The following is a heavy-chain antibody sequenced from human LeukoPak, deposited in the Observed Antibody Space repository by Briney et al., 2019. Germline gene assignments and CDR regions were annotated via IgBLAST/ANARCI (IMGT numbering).Heavy chain of an antibody. CDR2: ILPLFGTA. J-gene: IGHJ3*02. V-gene: IGHV1-69*01. CDR3: ARVYYDLWSGYEYDAFDI. D-gene: IGHD3-3*01. CDR1: GGTFSSYT. Sequence: SVKVSCKASGGTFSSYTISWVRQAPGQGLEWIGGILPLFGTANYARKFQGRVTITADESSSTAYMELSSLRSEDTAVYYCARVYYDLWSGYEYDAFDIWGQGTMVTVSS.